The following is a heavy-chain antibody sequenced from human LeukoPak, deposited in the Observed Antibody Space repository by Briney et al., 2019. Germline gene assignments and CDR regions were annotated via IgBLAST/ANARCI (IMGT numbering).Heavy chain of an antibody. CDR2: ITGSGDSA. CDR3: AKDEAWRPAAD. Sequence: GGSLRLSCAPSVFTFTNYSMSWVRQAPGKGLEWVSSITGSGDSAYYGDSVKGRFTISRDNSKDTLYLQMNSLRAEDTAIYFCAKDEAWRPAADWGQGTLVTVSS. V-gene: IGHV3-23*01. CDR1: VFTFTNYS. J-gene: IGHJ4*02. D-gene: IGHD2-2*01.